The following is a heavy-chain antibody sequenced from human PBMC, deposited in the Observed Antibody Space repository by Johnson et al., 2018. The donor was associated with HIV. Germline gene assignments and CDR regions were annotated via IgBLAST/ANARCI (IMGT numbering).Heavy chain of an antibody. V-gene: IGHV3-74*02. Sequence: MLLVESGGGLVQPGGSLRLSCAASGLIFSRSWMHWVRQAPGKGLVWVSRTNSDGSSTTYADSVKGRFTISRDKAKNTVYLQMNSLRAEDTAIYYCARGRGWWLQLGGAFDIWGQGTMVTVSS. J-gene: IGHJ3*02. CDR2: TNSDGSST. D-gene: IGHD5-24*01. CDR3: ARGRGWWLQLGGAFDI. CDR1: GLIFSRSW.